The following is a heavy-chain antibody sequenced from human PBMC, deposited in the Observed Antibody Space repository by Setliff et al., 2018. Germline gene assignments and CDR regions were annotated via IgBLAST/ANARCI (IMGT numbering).Heavy chain of an antibody. CDR1: GGTFSSYG. Sequence: ASVKVSCKASGGTFSSYGISWVRQAPGQGLEWMGWISAYNGNTNYAQKLQGRVTMTTDTSTSTAYMELRSLRSDDTAVYYCARVLFHCSSTSCYLDAFDIWGQGTMVTVSS. D-gene: IGHD2-2*01. J-gene: IGHJ3*02. V-gene: IGHV1-18*01. CDR2: ISAYNGNT. CDR3: ARVLFHCSSTSCYLDAFDI.